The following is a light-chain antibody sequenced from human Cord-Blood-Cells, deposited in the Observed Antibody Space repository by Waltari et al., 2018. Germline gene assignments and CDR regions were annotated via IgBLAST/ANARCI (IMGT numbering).Light chain of an antibody. CDR2: DAS. Sequence: EIVLAPSPPTLSLSPGERATLSSRASQSFSSYLACYQQKPGQHPRLLIYDASNRATRIPARFSGSGSWTDFTLTISSLEPEDFAVYYCQQRSNWPLTFGGGTKVEIK. J-gene: IGKJ4*01. V-gene: IGKV3-11*01. CDR3: QQRSNWPLT. CDR1: QSFSSY.